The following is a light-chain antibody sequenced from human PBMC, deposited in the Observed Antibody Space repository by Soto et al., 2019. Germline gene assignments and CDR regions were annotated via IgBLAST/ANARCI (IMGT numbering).Light chain of an antibody. V-gene: IGLV1-40*01. CDR3: QFFDSLSGSVV. CDR1: TSN. Sequence: QSVLTQTPSVSEAPGQTVTISCTGTTSNVHWYQQLPGTAPKLLIFDNTNRPSGVPDRFSGSKSDTSASLAITGLQAEDEADYYCQFFDSLSGSVVFGGGTKVTVL. J-gene: IGLJ3*02. CDR2: DNT.